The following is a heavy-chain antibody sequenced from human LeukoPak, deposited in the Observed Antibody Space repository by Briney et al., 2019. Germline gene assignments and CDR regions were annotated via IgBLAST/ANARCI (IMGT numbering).Heavy chain of an antibody. D-gene: IGHD3-16*01. CDR1: GFTFSSYG. V-gene: IGHV3-30*18. CDR3: AKDRIRLTTFGYYYYGMDV. CDR2: ISYDGSKK. J-gene: IGHJ6*02. Sequence: GRSLRLSCAASGFTFSSYGMQWVRQAPGKGLKWVGVISYDGSKKYYADSVKGRFTISRDNSENTLYLQMNRLRAEDAAVYFCAKDRIRLTTFGYYYYGMDVWGQGTTVTAPS.